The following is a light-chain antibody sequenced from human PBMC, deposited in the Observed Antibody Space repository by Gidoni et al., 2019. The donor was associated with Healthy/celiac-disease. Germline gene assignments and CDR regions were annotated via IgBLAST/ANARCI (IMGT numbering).Light chain of an antibody. CDR3: QQYANPPFT. CDR2: WAS. J-gene: IGKJ1*01. V-gene: IGKV4-1*01. CDR1: QSVLSSTNIKND. Sequence: DIVMTQTLDSLDVSLGERATITCKSSQSVLSSTNIKNDLAWYQQKPGQPPKLLIFWASNRESGVPYRFSGSGSGTDFTFTISSLQAEDVAVDYCQQYANPPFTFGQGTKLEIK.